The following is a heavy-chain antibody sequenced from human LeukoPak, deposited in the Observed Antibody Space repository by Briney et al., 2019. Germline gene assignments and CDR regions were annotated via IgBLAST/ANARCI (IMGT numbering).Heavy chain of an antibody. V-gene: IGHV4-34*01. CDR1: GESFSNYY. J-gene: IGHJ4*02. Sequence: SETLSLTCTVYGESFSNYYWSWIRQSPGTGLEWIGEINHSGSIDSNLSLKSRVAISVDTSQNQFSLRLSSVTAADTAVYYCARHIQWELHVFDYWSQGTLVTVSS. CDR3: ARHIQWELHVFDY. D-gene: IGHD1-26*01. CDR2: INHSGSI.